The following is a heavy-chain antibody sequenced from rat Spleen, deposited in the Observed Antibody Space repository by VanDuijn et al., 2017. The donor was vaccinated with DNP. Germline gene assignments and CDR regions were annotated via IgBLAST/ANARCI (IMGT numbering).Heavy chain of an antibody. CDR3: TRRDSSLLLHGFFDY. D-gene: IGHD1-1*01. J-gene: IGHJ2*01. CDR1: GFTFGNSY. Sequence: EVQLVESGGGLVQPGRSLKLSCAASGFTFGNSYMAWVRQAPKKGLEWVATIIYDGSRTYYRDSVKGRFTISRDNARSILYLQMDSLGSEDTATYYCTRRDSSLLLHGFFDYWGQGVMVTVSS. CDR2: IIYDGSRT. V-gene: IGHV5-7*01.